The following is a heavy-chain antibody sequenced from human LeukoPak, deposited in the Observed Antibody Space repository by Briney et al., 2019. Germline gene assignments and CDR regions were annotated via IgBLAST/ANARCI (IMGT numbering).Heavy chain of an antibody. D-gene: IGHD3-10*01. V-gene: IGHV4-34*01. CDR2: INHSGST. CDR1: GGSFSGYY. CDR3: ASRSYYGSGSSTYIDY. Sequence: PSETLSLTCAVYGGSFSGYYWSWIRQPPGKGLEWIGEINHSGSTYYNPSLKSRVTISVDTSKNQFSLKLSSVTAADTAVYYCASRSYYGSGSSTYIDYWGQGTLVTVSS. J-gene: IGHJ4*02.